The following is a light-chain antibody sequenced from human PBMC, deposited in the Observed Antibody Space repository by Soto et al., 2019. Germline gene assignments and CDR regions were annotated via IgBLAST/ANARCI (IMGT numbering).Light chain of an antibody. CDR3: QQYNQWPLYT. CDR2: GAS. J-gene: IGKJ2*01. Sequence: EIVMTQSPATLSVSPGEGATLSCRASQSVSGNLAWYQQKPGQAPRLLIYGASTRANGIPARFSGGGSGTDFTLTISSLQSEDFAIYYCQQYNQWPLYTFGQGTKLEI. V-gene: IGKV3-15*01. CDR1: QSVSGN.